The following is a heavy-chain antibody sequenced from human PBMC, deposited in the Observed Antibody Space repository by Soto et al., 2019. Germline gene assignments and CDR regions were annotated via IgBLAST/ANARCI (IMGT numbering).Heavy chain of an antibody. CDR3: ARLYGSGSYDAFDI. CDR2: ISWNSGSI. D-gene: IGHD3-10*01. Sequence: SLRLSCAASGFTFDDYAMHWVRQAPGKGLEWVSGISWNSGSIGYADSVKGRFTISRDNAKNSLYLQMNSLRAEDTALYYCARLYGSGSYDAFDIWGQGTMVTVSS. V-gene: IGHV3-9*01. J-gene: IGHJ3*02. CDR1: GFTFDDYA.